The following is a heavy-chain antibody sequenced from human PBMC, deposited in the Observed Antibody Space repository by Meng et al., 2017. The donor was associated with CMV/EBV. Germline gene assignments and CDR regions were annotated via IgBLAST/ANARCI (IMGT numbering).Heavy chain of an antibody. D-gene: IGHD2-2*01. J-gene: IGHJ4*02. CDR3: SRGTSFDY. V-gene: IGHV3-53*01. Sequence: GESLKISCAASGFTFDDYAMHWVRQGPGKGLEWVSGIYSGGSTYYADSVKGRFTISRDNSKNTLYLQMNSLRAEDTAVYYCSRGTSFDYWGQGTLVTVSS. CDR1: GFTFDDYA. CDR2: IYSGGST.